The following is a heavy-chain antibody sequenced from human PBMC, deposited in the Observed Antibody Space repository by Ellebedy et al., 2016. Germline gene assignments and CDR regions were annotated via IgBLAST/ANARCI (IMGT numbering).Heavy chain of an antibody. CDR2: IWYDGSNK. Sequence: SLKISCAASGFTFSSYSMNWVRQAPGKGLEWVAVIWYDGSNKYYADSVKGRFTISRDNSKNTLYLQMNSLRAEDTAVYYCAKDQPSYYDFWSGYYDLRLSIDGFFGAFDIWGQGTMVTVSS. J-gene: IGHJ3*02. CDR1: GFTFSSYS. CDR3: AKDQPSYYDFWSGYYDLRLSIDGFFGAFDI. V-gene: IGHV3-33*06. D-gene: IGHD3-3*01.